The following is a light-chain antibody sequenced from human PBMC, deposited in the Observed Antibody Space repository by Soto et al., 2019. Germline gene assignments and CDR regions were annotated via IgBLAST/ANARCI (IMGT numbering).Light chain of an antibody. J-gene: IGKJ3*01. V-gene: IGKV1-9*01. CDR2: AAS. CDR1: QGISSY. Sequence: DIQLTQSPSFLSASVGDGVTITCRASQGISSYLAWYQQKPGKAPKLLIYAASTLQSGVPSRFSGSGSGTEFTLTIYSLQPEDFATYCCQQLNSYPRTFGPGTKLDIK. CDR3: QQLNSYPRT.